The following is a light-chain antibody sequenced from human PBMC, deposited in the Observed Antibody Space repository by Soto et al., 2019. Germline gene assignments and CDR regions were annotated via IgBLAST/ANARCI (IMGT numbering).Light chain of an antibody. Sequence: DIQMTQSASTLSASVGDRVTITCRASQSISSWLAWYQQKPGKAPKLLIYDASSLESGVPSRFSGSGSGTDFTLTISSLQPVDFATYYCQQYNSYQYTFGQGTKLEIK. V-gene: IGKV1-5*01. CDR3: QQYNSYQYT. J-gene: IGKJ2*01. CDR1: QSISSW. CDR2: DAS.